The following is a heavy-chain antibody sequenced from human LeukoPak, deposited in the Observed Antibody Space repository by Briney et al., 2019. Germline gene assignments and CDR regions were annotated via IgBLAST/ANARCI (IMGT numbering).Heavy chain of an antibody. CDR3: ARDYYGSGSYSPSGDY. J-gene: IGHJ4*02. D-gene: IGHD3-10*01. CDR1: GGLISRIEYY. CDR2: IYHTGTT. Sequence: SETLSLTCTVSGGLISRIEYYWSWIRQSPVKGLEWLGHIYHTGTTLYSPHLNNRLTVSVDSSRNQFSLTLNSVTAADTAVYYCARDYYGSGSYSPSGDYWGQGTLVTVSS. V-gene: IGHV4-30-4*01.